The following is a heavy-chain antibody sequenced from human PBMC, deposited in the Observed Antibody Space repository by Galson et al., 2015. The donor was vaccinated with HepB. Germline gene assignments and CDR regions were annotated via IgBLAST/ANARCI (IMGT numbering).Heavy chain of an antibody. CDR3: ARAPPASGYESYYYYYGMDV. CDR2: IWYDGSNK. CDR1: GFTFSSYG. D-gene: IGHD5-12*01. V-gene: IGHV3-33*01. Sequence: LRLSCAASGFTFSSYGMHWVRQAPGKGLEWVAVIWYDGSNKYYADSVKGRFTISRDNSKNTLYLQMNSLRAEDTAVYYCARAPPASGYESYYYYYGMDVWGQGTTVTVSS. J-gene: IGHJ6*02.